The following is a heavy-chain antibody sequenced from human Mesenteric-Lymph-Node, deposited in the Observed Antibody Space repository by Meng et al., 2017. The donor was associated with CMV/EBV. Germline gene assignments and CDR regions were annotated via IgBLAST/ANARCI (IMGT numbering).Heavy chain of an antibody. J-gene: IGHJ6*02. CDR3: ARAGMYYYYGMDV. D-gene: IGHD3-10*01. Sequence: SWAASGFTFSSYEMNWVRQAPGKGLEWVSYISSSGSTIYYADSVKGRFTISRDNAKNSLYLQMNSLTAEDTAVYYCARAGMYYYYGMDVWGQGTTVTVSS. CDR2: ISSSGSTI. V-gene: IGHV3-48*03. CDR1: GFTFSSYE.